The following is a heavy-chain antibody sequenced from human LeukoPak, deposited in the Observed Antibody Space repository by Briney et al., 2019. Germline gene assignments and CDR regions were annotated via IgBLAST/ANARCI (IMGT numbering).Heavy chain of an antibody. CDR2: ISGSASNT. CDR1: GFTFSSYA. J-gene: IGHJ4*02. Sequence: PGGSLRLSCAASGFTFSSYAMSSVRQAPGKGLEWVSAISGSASNTYYADSVKGRFTISRDNSRNTLYLQMNSLRAEDTAVYYCANVEWPLDYWGQGTLVTVSS. D-gene: IGHD1-26*01. V-gene: IGHV3-23*01. CDR3: ANVEWPLDY.